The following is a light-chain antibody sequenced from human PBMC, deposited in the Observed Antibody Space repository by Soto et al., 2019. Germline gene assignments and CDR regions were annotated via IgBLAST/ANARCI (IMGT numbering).Light chain of an antibody. CDR1: WNVTSSH. CDR2: RAS. V-gene: IGKV3-20*01. J-gene: IGKJ1*01. Sequence: ENVLKQSPGTLSLSPGERATLSCRASWNVTSSHLAWYPPKPGQAPRLLIYRASSRATGIPDRFSCRGSGTDFSFTISRLEPEDFAVYYCKQYCSYWTFGQGTKVEIK. CDR3: KQYCSYWT.